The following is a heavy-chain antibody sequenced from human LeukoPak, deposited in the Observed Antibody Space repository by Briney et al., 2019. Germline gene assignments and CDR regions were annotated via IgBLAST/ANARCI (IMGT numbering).Heavy chain of an antibody. Sequence: SETLSLTCTVSGGSISSSSYYWGWIRQPPGKGLEWIGNIYSSGSTYNNPSLKSRVIISVDTSKNQFSLKLTSVTAADTAVYYCARQGVVGATGFDYWGQGTLVTVSS. CDR3: ARQGVVGATGFDY. V-gene: IGHV4-39*01. CDR1: GGSISSSSYY. CDR2: IYSSGST. J-gene: IGHJ4*02. D-gene: IGHD1-26*01.